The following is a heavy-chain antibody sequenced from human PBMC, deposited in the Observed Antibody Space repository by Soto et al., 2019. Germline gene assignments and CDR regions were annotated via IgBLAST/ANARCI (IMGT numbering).Heavy chain of an antibody. CDR2: IYSGGST. J-gene: IGHJ6*03. D-gene: IGHD2-8*01. CDR3: ARDHVGNDYYYMDV. V-gene: IGHV3-53*04. Sequence: GGSLRLSCAASGFTVSSNYMSWVRQAPGKGLEWVSVIYSGGSTYYADSVKGRFTISRHNSKNTLYLQMNSLRAEDTAVYYCARDHVGNDYYYMDVWGKGTTVTVSS. CDR1: GFTVSSNY.